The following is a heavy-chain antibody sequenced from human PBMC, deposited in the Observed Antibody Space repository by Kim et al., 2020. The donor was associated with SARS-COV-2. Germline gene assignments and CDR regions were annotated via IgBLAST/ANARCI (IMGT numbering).Heavy chain of an antibody. D-gene: IGHD2-15*01. J-gene: IGHJ1*01. CDR1: GASISDGTQY. CDR2: IHYSGTT. V-gene: IGHV4-39*01. CDR3: VRLGGDRYCPTGN. Sequence: SETLSLTCDVSGASISDGTQYWGWIRQPPGKGLEWIGNIHYSGTTYYNPSLKSRVTISVDTSKNQFSLNLNSVTAADTAAYYCVRLGGDRYCPTGNWGQ.